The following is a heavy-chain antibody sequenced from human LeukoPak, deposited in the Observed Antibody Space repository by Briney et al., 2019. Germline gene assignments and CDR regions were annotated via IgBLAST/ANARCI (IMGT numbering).Heavy chain of an antibody. CDR3: AREGNGLLSKDLDC. Sequence: ASVKVSCKASGYTFTDYYIHWVRPAPGQGVEWMGYINPHSGGTSSPQKFQGRVTMTTDASISTAYMELSRLTSDDTAVYYCAREGNGLLSKDLDCWGQGTLVTVSS. J-gene: IGHJ4*02. CDR2: INPHSGGT. CDR1: GYTFTDYY. D-gene: IGHD2-15*01. V-gene: IGHV1-2*02.